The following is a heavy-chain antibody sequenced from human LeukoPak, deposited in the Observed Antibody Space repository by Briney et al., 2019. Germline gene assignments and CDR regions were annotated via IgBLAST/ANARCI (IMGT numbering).Heavy chain of an antibody. Sequence: GGSLRLSCAASGFSFSSYGMHWVRRAPGKGLEWVAVISYDGSNKYCADSVKGRFTISRDNSKNTLYLQINSLRAEDTAMCYCARELPPVVNYRFDHWGQGTLVTVSS. V-gene: IGHV3-30*03. CDR2: ISYDGSNK. D-gene: IGHD1-7*01. CDR1: GFSFSSYG. J-gene: IGHJ5*02. CDR3: ARELPPVVNYRFDH.